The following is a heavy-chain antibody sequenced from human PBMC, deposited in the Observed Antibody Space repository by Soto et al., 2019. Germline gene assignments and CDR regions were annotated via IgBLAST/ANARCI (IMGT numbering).Heavy chain of an antibody. J-gene: IGHJ6*02. CDR1: GFTFSSYE. D-gene: IGHD6-13*01. Sequence: GSLRLSCAASGFTFSSYEMNWVRQAPGKGLEWVSYISSSGSTIYYADSVKGRFTISRDNAKNPLYLQMNSLRAEDTAVYYCASSYIAAAGYYGMDVWGQGTTVTSP. V-gene: IGHV3-48*03. CDR3: ASSYIAAAGYYGMDV. CDR2: ISSSGSTI.